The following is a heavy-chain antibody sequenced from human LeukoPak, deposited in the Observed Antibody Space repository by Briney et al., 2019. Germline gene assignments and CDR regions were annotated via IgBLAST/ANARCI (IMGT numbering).Heavy chain of an antibody. V-gene: IGHV4-34*01. D-gene: IGHD3-10*01. CDR3: ARGRLVRGATYDY. J-gene: IGHJ4*02. Sequence: SETLSLTCAVYGGSFSGYYWTWIRQPPGKGLEWIGEINDSGSTNYNPSLKSRVTISVDTSKNQFSLKLSSVTAADTAVYYCARGRLVRGATYDYWGQGTLVTVSS. CDR2: INDSGST. CDR1: GGSFSGYY.